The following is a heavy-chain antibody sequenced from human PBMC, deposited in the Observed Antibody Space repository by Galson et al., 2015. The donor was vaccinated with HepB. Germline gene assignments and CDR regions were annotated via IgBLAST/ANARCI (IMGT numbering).Heavy chain of an antibody. CDR3: ARVLTGGIFRVVYYYYYGMDV. CDR2: ISAYNGNT. D-gene: IGHD2-15*01. Sequence: SCKASGYTFTSYGISWVRQAPGQGLEWMGWISAYNGNTNYAQKLQGRVTMTTDTFTSTAYMELRSLRSDDTAVYYCARVLTGGIFRVVYYYYYGMDVWGQGTTVTVSS. CDR1: GYTFTSYG. J-gene: IGHJ6*02. V-gene: IGHV1-18*01.